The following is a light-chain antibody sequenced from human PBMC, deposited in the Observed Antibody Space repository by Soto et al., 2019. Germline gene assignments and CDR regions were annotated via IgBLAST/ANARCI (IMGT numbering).Light chain of an antibody. V-gene: IGLV2-14*01. Sequence: LSQPASVSGSRGQWLTISCTGTHRDVGGYDYVSWYRQHPGKAPKLMVSEVSNRPSGVSDRFSGSKSGNTASLTISGLQDDDEAASYCSSYTSRTTQVFGTGTKVTV. CDR1: HRDVGGYDY. CDR3: SSYTSRTTQV. CDR2: EVS. J-gene: IGLJ1*01.